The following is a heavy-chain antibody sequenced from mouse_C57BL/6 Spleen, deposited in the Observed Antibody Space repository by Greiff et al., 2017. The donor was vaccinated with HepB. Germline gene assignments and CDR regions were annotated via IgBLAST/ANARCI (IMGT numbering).Heavy chain of an antibody. CDR3: TKYYYGSSTYYAMDY. CDR2: IRNKANNHAT. D-gene: IGHD1-1*01. Sequence: EVQGVESGGGLVQPGGSMKLSCAASGFTFSDAWMDWVRQSPEKGLEWVAEIRNKANNHATYYAESVKGRFTISRDDSKSSVYLQMNSLRAEDTGIYYCTKYYYGSSTYYAMDYWGQGTSVTVSS. CDR1: GFTFSDAW. J-gene: IGHJ4*01. V-gene: IGHV6-6*01.